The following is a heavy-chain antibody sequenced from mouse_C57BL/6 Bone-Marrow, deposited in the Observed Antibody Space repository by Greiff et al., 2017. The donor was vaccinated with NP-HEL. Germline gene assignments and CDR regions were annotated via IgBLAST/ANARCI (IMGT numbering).Heavy chain of an antibody. CDR3: AREGETPYYYAIDY. CDR1: GYAFRSYW. J-gene: IGHJ4*01. Sequence: VQLQQSGAELVKPGASVKISCKASGYAFRSYWMNWVKQRPGKGLEWIGQIYPGDGDTNYNGKFKGKATLTADKSSSTAYMQLSSLTSEDSAVYCCAREGETPYYYAIDYWGQGTSVTVSS. CDR2: IYPGDGDT. V-gene: IGHV1-80*01.